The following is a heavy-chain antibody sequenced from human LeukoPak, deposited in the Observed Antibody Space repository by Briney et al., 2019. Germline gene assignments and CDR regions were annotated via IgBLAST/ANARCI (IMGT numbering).Heavy chain of an antibody. J-gene: IGHJ4*02. CDR1: GGPFSGYY. CDR3: ARRKVVTAIFGY. Sequence: PSETLSLTCAVYGGPFSGYYWSWIRQPPGKGLEWIGEINHSGSTNCNPSLKSRVTISVDTSKNQFSLKLSSVTAADTAVYYCARRKVVTAIFGYWGQGTLVTVSS. V-gene: IGHV4-34*01. CDR2: INHSGST. D-gene: IGHD2-21*02.